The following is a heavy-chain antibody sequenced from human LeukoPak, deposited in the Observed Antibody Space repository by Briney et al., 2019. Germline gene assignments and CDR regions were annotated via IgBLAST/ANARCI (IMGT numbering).Heavy chain of an antibody. CDR3: ARGANYYDSSGYYYDPAYFQH. Sequence: SETLSLTCTVSGGSISSGGYYWSWIRQPPGKGLEWIGYIYYSGSTNYNPSLKSRVTISVDTSKNQFSLKLSSVAAADTAVYYCARGANYYDSSGYYYDPAYFQHWGQGTLVTVSS. CDR2: IYYSGST. D-gene: IGHD3-22*01. CDR1: GGSISSGGYY. V-gene: IGHV4-61*08. J-gene: IGHJ1*01.